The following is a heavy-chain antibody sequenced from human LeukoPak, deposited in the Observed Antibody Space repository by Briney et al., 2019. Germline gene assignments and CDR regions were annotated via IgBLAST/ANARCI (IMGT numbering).Heavy chain of an antibody. CDR1: GFDFSTYW. CDR2: IWYDGSNK. J-gene: IGHJ6*02. CDR3: ARERSKYYYYGMDV. V-gene: IGHV3-33*08. Sequence: PGGSLRLSCAASGFDFSTYWMMWVRQIPGKGLEWVAVIWYDGSNKYYADSVKGRFTISRDNSKNTLYLQMNSLRAEDTAVYYCARERSKYYYYGMDVWGQGTTVTVSS.